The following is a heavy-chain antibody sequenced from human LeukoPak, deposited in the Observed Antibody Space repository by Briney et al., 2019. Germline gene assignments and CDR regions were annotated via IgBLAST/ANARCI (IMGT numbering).Heavy chain of an antibody. J-gene: IGHJ4*02. Sequence: GGSLRLSCAASGFTFSTYVMSWVRQAPGKGLEWVSSISSRGGSTYYADSVKGRFTISRDNAKNTLYLQMNSLRAEDTAVYYCAKDNPTVLWGQGTLVTVSS. CDR3: AKDNPTVL. CDR2: ISSRGGST. CDR1: GFTFSTYV. D-gene: IGHD1-14*01. V-gene: IGHV3-23*01.